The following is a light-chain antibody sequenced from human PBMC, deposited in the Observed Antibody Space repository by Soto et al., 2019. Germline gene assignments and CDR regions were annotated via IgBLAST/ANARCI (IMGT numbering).Light chain of an antibody. J-gene: IGKJ4*01. V-gene: IGKV3-11*01. CDR3: QQPFT. Sequence: EIVLTQSPATLSLSPGERATLSCRASQSVSSYFAWYQQKPGQAPRLLIYDASNRATGIPARFSGSGSGTDFTLTISNQVPKDFAVYYCQQPFTFGGGTKVDIK. CDR2: DAS. CDR1: QSVSSY.